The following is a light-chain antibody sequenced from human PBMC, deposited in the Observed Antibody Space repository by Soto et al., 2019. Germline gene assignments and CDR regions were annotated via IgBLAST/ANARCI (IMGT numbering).Light chain of an antibody. CDR1: SSNIGSNT. Sequence: QSVLTQPPSASGTPGQGVTISCSGSSSNIGSNTVNWYQQLPGTAPKLLIYSNNQRPSGVPDRFSGSKSGTSASLAISGLQSEYEADYYCAAWDDSLNGWVFGGGTKLTVL. V-gene: IGLV1-44*01. CDR2: SNN. J-gene: IGLJ3*02. CDR3: AAWDDSLNGWV.